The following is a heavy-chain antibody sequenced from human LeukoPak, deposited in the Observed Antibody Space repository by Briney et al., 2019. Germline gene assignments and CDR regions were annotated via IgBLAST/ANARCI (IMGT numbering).Heavy chain of an antibody. Sequence: SETLSLTCTVSGGSISSYYWSWIRQPPGKGLEWIGYIYYSGSTNYNPSLKSRVTISVDTSKNQFSLKLSSVTAADTAVYYCARDRRVGAEYYFDYWGQGTLVTVSS. CDR1: GGSISSYY. CDR2: IYYSGST. J-gene: IGHJ4*02. V-gene: IGHV4-59*01. CDR3: ARDRRVGAEYYFDY. D-gene: IGHD1-26*01.